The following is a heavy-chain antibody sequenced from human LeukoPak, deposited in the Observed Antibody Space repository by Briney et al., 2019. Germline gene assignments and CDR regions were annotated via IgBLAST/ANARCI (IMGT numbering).Heavy chain of an antibody. CDR2: INPNSGGT. D-gene: IGHD1-26*01. V-gene: IGHV1-2*02. CDR3: ARDRGGSYSVFDY. CDR1: GYTFTGYY. Sequence: VSVKVSCKASGYTFTGYYMHWVRQAPGQGLEWMGWINPNSGGTNYAQKFQGRVTMTRDTSISTAYMELSRLRSDDTAVYYCARDRGGSYSVFDYWGQGTLVTVSS. J-gene: IGHJ4*02.